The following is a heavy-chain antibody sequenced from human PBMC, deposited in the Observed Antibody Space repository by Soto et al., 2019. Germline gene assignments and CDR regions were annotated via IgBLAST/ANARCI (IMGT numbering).Heavy chain of an antibody. CDR1: SGSFRGYY. CDR2: INHSGST. CDR3: AIRRGIFGVVSL. J-gene: IGHJ4*02. D-gene: IGHD3-3*01. V-gene: IGHV4-34*01. Sequence: SETMDLTSAVYSGSFRGYYCTWIPQPPGKGLEWIGEINHSGSTNYNPSLKSRVTISVDTSKNQFSLKLSSVTAADMAVYYCAIRRGIFGVVSLWGQGTLVTVSS.